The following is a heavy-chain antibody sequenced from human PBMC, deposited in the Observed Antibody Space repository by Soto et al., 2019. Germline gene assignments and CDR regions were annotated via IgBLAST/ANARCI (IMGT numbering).Heavy chain of an antibody. CDR3: AREGVAPYYYYGMDV. D-gene: IGHD5-12*01. CDR1: GYTFTRSG. CDR2: ISTYNGDT. J-gene: IGHJ6*02. Sequence: EASVKVSCKASGYTFTRSGISWVRQAPGQGLEWMGWISTYNGDTNYAQTFQGRVTMTTDTSTSTVHMEVRSLRSDDTAFYYCAREGVAPYYYYGMDVWGQGTPVTVSS. V-gene: IGHV1-18*01.